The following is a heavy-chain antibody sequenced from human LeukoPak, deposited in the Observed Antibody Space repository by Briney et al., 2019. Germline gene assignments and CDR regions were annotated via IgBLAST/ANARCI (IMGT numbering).Heavy chain of an antibody. J-gene: IGHJ3*02. CDR1: GYTFTSYY. V-gene: IGHV1-46*01. CDR3: ARRLGGYHHHDAFDI. D-gene: IGHD1-26*01. Sequence: ASVKVSCKASGYTFTSYYMHWVRQAPGKGLEWMGIINPSGGSTSYAQKFQGRVTMTRDTSTSTVYMELSSLRSEDTAVYYCARRLGGYHHHDAFDIWGQGTMVTVSS. CDR2: INPSGGST.